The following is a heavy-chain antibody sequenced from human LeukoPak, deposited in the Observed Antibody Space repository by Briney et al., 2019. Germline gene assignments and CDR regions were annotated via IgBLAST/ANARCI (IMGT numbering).Heavy chain of an antibody. CDR3: VRVSGSGLYFKSFDP. D-gene: IGHD3-10*01. CDR1: GDDISSSNW. V-gene: IGHV4-4*02. CDR2: VYHSGST. Sequence: SGTLSLTCSVSGDDISSSNWWTWVRQPPQKGLEWIGEVYHSGSTNYNPSLKSRIYMSVDKSQNRFSLRLTSVTAADTAVYFCVRVSGSGLYFKSFDPWGQGTLVIVSS. J-gene: IGHJ5*01.